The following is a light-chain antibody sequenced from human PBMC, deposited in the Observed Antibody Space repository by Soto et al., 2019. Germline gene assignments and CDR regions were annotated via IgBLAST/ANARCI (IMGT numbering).Light chain of an antibody. CDR3: SSYTSSSTDV. Sequence: HSFLTQPASVYGSPGQAITISCTGTRSDGGGYNYVSWYQQHPGKAPKLMIYEVSNRPPGVSNRFSGSKSGNTASLTISGLQAEDEADYYCSSYTSSSTDVFGTGTKVTVL. J-gene: IGLJ1*01. V-gene: IGLV2-14*01. CDR1: RSDGGGYNY. CDR2: EVS.